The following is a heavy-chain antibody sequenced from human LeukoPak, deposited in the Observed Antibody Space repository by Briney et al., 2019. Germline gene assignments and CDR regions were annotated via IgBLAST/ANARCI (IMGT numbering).Heavy chain of an antibody. Sequence: SGRSLRLSCAASGFTFSIYGMHWVRQAPGKGLEWVAVIWYDGNNKYYADSVKGRFTISRDNSKNTLYLQMNSLRAEDTAVYYCVKDRLTGTAINDDAFDIWGQGTMVTVSS. D-gene: IGHD1-7*01. CDR1: GFTFSIYG. CDR2: IWYDGNNK. CDR3: VKDRLTGTAINDDAFDI. J-gene: IGHJ3*02. V-gene: IGHV3-33*06.